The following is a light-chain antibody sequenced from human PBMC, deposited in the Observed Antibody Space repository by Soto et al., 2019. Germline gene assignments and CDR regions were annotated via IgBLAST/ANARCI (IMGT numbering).Light chain of an antibody. Sequence: DIVMTQSPDSLAVSLGERATIDCKSSQSVLYSSNNKNYLAWYQQKPGQPPKLLINGASTRESGVPDRFSGSGSGTDFTLTISSLQAEDGAVYYCQQYYSTLPGFGKGTKVGIE. CDR3: QQYYSTLPG. J-gene: IGKJ1*01. CDR2: GAS. CDR1: QSVLYSSNNKNY. V-gene: IGKV4-1*01.